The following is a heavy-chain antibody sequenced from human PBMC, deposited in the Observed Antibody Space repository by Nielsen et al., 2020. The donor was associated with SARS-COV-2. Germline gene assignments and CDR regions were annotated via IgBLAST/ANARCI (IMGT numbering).Heavy chain of an antibody. Sequence: GESLKISCAASGFTFSDHYMTWIRQTPGKGLEWISYITNTGAEYYADSVKGRFTISRDNAQSSLYLLMNNLRAEDTAVYYCTRGSSWYGYWGQGTLVTVSS. J-gene: IGHJ4*02. V-gene: IGHV3-11*04. CDR1: GFTFSDHY. CDR2: ITNTGAE. CDR3: TRGSSWYGY. D-gene: IGHD6-13*01.